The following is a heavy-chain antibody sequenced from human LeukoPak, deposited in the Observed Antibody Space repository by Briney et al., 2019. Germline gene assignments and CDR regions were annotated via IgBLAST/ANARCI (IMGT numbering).Heavy chain of an antibody. CDR3: ARDPGGGGAKGHNWFDP. CDR1: GFTFSSYW. D-gene: IGHD2-21*01. V-gene: IGHV3-74*01. J-gene: IGHJ5*02. CDR2: LKRDGSST. Sequence: GGSLRLSCAASGFTFSSYWMHWVRQAPGKGLVWVSRLKRDGSSTSYADSVKGRFTISRDNAKNTLYLQMNSLRAEDTAVYYCARDPGGGGAKGHNWFDPWGQGTLVTVSS.